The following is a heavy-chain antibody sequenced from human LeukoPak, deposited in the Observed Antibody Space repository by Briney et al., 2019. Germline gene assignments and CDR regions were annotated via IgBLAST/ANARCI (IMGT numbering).Heavy chain of an antibody. CDR2: ISSSGSTK. Sequence: GSLRLSCAASGFTFSSYEMNWVRQAPGKGLEWVSYISSSGSTKYYADSVKGRFTISRDNAKNSLYLQMNSLRAEDTAVYYCAREFRGVTRYFDYWGQGTLVTVSS. V-gene: IGHV3-48*03. J-gene: IGHJ4*02. CDR3: AREFRGVTRYFDY. D-gene: IGHD3-10*01. CDR1: GFTFSSYE.